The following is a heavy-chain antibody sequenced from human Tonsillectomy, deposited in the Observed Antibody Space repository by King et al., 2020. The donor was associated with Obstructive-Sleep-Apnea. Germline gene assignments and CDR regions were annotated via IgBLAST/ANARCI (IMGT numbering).Heavy chain of an antibody. CDR1: GFIFSSYR. J-gene: IGHJ4*02. CDR3: ASGLTVTHRAFGY. Sequence: VQLVESGGGLVQPGGSLRLSCAASGFIFSSYRMNWVRQAPGKGLEWVSYISSSSSTIYYADSVKGRFTISRDNAKNSLYLQVNSLRAEDTAVYYCASGLTVTHRAFGYWGQGTLVTVSS. V-gene: IGHV3-48*01. CDR2: ISSSSSTI. D-gene: IGHD4-17*01.